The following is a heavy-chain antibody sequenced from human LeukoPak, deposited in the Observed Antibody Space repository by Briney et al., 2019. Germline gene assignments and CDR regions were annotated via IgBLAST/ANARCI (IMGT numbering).Heavy chain of an antibody. V-gene: IGHV1-2*02. D-gene: IGHD3-22*01. J-gene: IGHJ4*02. CDR1: GYTFTGYY. CDR3: ARAITMIVVVMVY. Sequence: ASVKVSCKASGYTFTGYYMHWVRQAPGQGLEWMGWVNPNSGGTNYAQKFQGRVTMTRDTSISTAYMELSRRRSDDTAVYYCARAITMIVVVMVYWGQGTLVTVSS. CDR2: VNPNSGGT.